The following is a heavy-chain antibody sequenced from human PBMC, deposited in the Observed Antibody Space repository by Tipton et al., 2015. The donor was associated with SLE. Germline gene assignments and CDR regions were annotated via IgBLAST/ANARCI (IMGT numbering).Heavy chain of an antibody. CDR3: ARVGTQTIFGVVIITPYFDY. V-gene: IGHV4-39*02. Sequence: GEALRSSSYFWGWVRQPPGKGLEWIGSVYYTVSTYYNPSLKSRVTVSVETSKNQFSLKLSSVTAADTAVYYCARVGTQTIFGVVIITPYFDYWGQGTLVTVSS. D-gene: IGHD3-3*01. CDR2: VYYTVST. J-gene: IGHJ4*02. CDR1: GEALRSSSYF.